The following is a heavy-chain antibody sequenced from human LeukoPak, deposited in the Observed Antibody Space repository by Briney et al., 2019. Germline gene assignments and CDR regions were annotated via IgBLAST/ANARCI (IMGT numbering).Heavy chain of an antibody. V-gene: IGHV5-51*01. CDR3: ARLLGSCSGGICYGHYDY. D-gene: IGHD2-15*01. J-gene: IGHJ4*02. CDR1: GYSFTNYC. CDR2: IYPGDSET. Sequence: GESLKISCKGSGYSFTNYCIGWVRQMPGKGLEWMGIIYPGDSETRYSLSFQGEVTISADKSISPAYLQWSSLKASDTAMYYCARLLGSCSGGICYGHYDYWGQGSRVTVSS.